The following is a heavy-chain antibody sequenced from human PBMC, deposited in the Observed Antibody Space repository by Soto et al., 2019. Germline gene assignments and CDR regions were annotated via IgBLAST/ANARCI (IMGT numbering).Heavy chain of an antibody. J-gene: IGHJ4*01. D-gene: IGHD5-18*01. CDR1: GFTFGDYA. CDR2: VSWTNISF. V-gene: IGHV3-9*01. CDR3: AKDRNTAMVTGDFDY. Sequence: SLRPSCAASGFTFGDYAMHWVRQVPGRGLEWVSGVSWTNISFGYADSVKGRFTISRDNAKNSLYLQMNSLRREDTAFYYCAKDRNTAMVTGDFDYWGHGTLVTVSS.